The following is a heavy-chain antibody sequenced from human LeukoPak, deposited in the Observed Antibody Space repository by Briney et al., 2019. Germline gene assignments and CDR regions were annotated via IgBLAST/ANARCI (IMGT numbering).Heavy chain of an antibody. V-gene: IGHV1-2*02. CDR3: ARGIPTTIFGVVRRFDP. CDR1: GYTFTGYY. CDR2: INPNSGGT. Sequence: WASVKVSCKASGYTFTGYYMHWVRQAPGQGLEWMGWINPNSGGTNYAQKFQGRVTMTRDTSISTAYMELSRLRSDDTAVYYWARGIPTTIFGVVRRFDPWGQGTLVTVSS. J-gene: IGHJ5*02. D-gene: IGHD3-3*01.